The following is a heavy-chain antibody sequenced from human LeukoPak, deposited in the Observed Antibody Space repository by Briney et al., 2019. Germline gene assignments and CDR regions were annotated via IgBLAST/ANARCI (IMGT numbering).Heavy chain of an antibody. CDR2: ISGSGGST. J-gene: IGHJ5*02. CDR1: GFTFSSYA. D-gene: IGHD6-13*01. CDR3: AKDTGAAGISHWFDP. V-gene: IGHV3-23*01. Sequence: GGSLRLSCAASGFTFSSYAMSWVRQAPGKGLEWVSAISGSGGSTYYADSVKGRFTISRDNSKDTLYLQMNSLRAEDTAVYYCAKDTGAAGISHWFDPWGQGTLVTVSS.